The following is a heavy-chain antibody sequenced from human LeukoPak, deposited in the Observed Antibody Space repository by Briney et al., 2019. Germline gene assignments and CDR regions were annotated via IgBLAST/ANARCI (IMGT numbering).Heavy chain of an antibody. V-gene: IGHV3-30*18. Sequence: PGRSLRLSCAASGFTFSSYGMHWVRQAPGKGLEWVAVISYDGSNKYYADSVKGRFTISRDNSKNTLYLQMNSLRAEDTAVYYCAKPIVDIVVVVAATEDLGAFDIWGQGTMVTVSS. CDR1: GFTFSSYG. CDR3: AKPIVDIVVVVAATEDLGAFDI. CDR2: ISYDGSNK. D-gene: IGHD2-15*01. J-gene: IGHJ3*02.